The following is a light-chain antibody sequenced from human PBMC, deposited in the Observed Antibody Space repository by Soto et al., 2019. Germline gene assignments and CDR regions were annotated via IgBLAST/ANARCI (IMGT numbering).Light chain of an antibody. J-gene: IGKJ2*01. CDR1: QSVSSN. CDR3: QQYNNWPRT. Sequence: EIVMPQSPATLSVSPGERATLSCRASQSVSSNLAWYQQKPGQAPRLLIYGASTRATGIPARFSGSGSGTEFILTISSLQSEEFAVYYCQQYNNWPRTFGQGIKREIK. V-gene: IGKV3-15*01. CDR2: GAS.